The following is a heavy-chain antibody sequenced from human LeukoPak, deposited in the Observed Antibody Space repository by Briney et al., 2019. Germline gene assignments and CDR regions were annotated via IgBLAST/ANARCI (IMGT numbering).Heavy chain of an antibody. CDR3: ARGARKGDDYGGFFDY. Sequence: GGSLRLSCAASGFTFSSYSMNWVRQAPGKGLEWVSSISSSSSYIYYADSVKGRFTISRDNSGNTLYLQMNSLRPQDTAVYYCARGARKGDDYGGFFDYWGQGTLVTVSS. V-gene: IGHV3-21*01. J-gene: IGHJ4*02. CDR1: GFTFSSYS. CDR2: ISSSSSYI. D-gene: IGHD4-23*01.